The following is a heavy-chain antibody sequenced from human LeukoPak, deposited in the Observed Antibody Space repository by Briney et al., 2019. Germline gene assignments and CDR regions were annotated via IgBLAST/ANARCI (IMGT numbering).Heavy chain of an antibody. V-gene: IGHV4-34*01. Sequence: SETLSLTCAVYGGSFSDYYWGWIRQPPGTGLEWIGEINHSGSTNYNPSLKSRVTISVDTSKNHFSLKLSSVTAADAAVYYCARGRPTRTIVDYWGQGTLVTVSS. J-gene: IGHJ4*02. CDR2: INHSGST. CDR1: GGSFSDYY. CDR3: ARGRPTRTIVDY. D-gene: IGHD1-14*01.